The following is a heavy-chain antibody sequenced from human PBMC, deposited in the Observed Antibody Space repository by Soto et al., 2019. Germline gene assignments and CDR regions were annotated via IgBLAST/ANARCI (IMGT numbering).Heavy chain of an antibody. Sequence: QVQLVQSGAEVKKPGASVKVSCKASGFTFAINDINWVRQAPGQGLQWMGWMNANVDATDSPQEFKGRVSMTWNASISTAYLELHNLKSDDTAVYYCAREVVVGGSLWLDPWGQGSLVTVSS. CDR3: AREVVVGGSLWLDP. CDR1: GFTFAIND. CDR2: MNANVDAT. V-gene: IGHV1-8*01. J-gene: IGHJ5*02. D-gene: IGHD2-15*01.